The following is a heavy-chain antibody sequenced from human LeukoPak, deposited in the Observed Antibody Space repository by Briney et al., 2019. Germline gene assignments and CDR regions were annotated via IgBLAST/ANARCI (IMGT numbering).Heavy chain of an antibody. J-gene: IGHJ4*02. Sequence: PSETLSLTCTVSGGSISPYYWSWIRQPPGKGLEWIGYVYYTGSTYYNPSLKSRVTILIDTSKNQFSLKLTSVTAADTAVYYCARDPIYSGYDIITGPDYWGQGTLVTVSS. CDR3: ARDPIYSGYDIITGPDY. CDR1: GGSISPYY. D-gene: IGHD5-12*01. CDR2: VYYTGST. V-gene: IGHV4-59*01.